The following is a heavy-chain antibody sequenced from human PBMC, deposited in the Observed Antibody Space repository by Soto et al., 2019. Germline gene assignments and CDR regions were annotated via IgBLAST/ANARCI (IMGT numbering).Heavy chain of an antibody. Sequence: GGFLRLFCAASGFTFSSFGMHWVRQAPGKGLEWVSAIRDNGGNKYYADSVKGRFTISRDNSKNTLYLQMNSLRAEDTAVYYWAKDPYYDSSRHLLLYYFDYWGQGTLVTVSS. V-gene: IGHV3-33*06. D-gene: IGHD3-22*01. J-gene: IGHJ4*02. CDR1: GFTFSSFG. CDR3: AKDPYYDSSRHLLLYYFDY. CDR2: IRDNGGNK.